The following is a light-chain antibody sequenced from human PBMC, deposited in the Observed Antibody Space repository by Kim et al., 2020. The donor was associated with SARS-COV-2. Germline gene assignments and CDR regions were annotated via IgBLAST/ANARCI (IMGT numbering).Light chain of an antibody. CDR1: QSVSSN. J-gene: IGKJ4*01. V-gene: IGKV3-15*01. CDR2: GAS. CDR3: QQYNNWPPLT. Sequence: PGERATISCRAGQSVSSNLAWCQQKPGQAPRRLIYGASTRATGIPARFSGSGSGTEFTLTISSLQSEDFAVYYCQQYNNWPPLTFGGGTKVDIK.